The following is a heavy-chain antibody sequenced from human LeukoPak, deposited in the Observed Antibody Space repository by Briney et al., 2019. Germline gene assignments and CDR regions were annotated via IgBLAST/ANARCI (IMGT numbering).Heavy chain of an antibody. J-gene: IGHJ5*02. CDR1: GGSIGSSYYY. CDR2: IYYSGST. V-gene: IGHV4-39*07. Sequence: SETLSLTCTVSGGSIGSSYYYWGWIRQPPGRGLEWIGSIYYSGSTYYNPSLKSRVTISVDTSKNQFSLKLSSVTAADTAVYYCARGGANWNDTWGQGTLVTVSS. CDR3: ARGGANWNDT.